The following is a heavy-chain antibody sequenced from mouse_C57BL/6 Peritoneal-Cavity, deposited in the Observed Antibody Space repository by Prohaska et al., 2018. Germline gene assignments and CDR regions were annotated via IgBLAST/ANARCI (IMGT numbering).Heavy chain of an antibody. CDR3: ARGGGYSNYIGYAMDY. Sequence: QVQLKQSGAELVRPGATVKLSCKAAGYTFTDYYINWVKQRPGQGLEWIARIYPGSGNTYYNEKFQGKATLTAEKSSSTAYMQLSSLTSEDSAVYFCARGGGYSNYIGYAMDYWGQGTSVTVSS. CDR1: GYTFTDYY. V-gene: IGHV1-76*01. CDR2: IYPGSGNT. D-gene: IGHD2-5*01. J-gene: IGHJ4*01.